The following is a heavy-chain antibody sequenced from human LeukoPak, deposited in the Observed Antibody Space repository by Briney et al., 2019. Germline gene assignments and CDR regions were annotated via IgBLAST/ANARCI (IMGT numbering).Heavy chain of an antibody. Sequence: GGSLRLSCAASGFTFSSYWMSWVRQAPGKGLEWLSYINYSGTTIHYADSVKGRFTISRDNAKNSLYLQMNSLRAEDTALYYCARYARDGGYVDYWGQGTLVTVAS. CDR1: GFTFSSYW. CDR3: ARYARDGGYVDY. V-gene: IGHV3-48*04. D-gene: IGHD4-23*01. J-gene: IGHJ4*02. CDR2: INYSGTTI.